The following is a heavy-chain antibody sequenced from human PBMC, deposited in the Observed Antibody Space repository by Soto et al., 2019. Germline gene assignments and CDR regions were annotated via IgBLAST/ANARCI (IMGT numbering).Heavy chain of an antibody. V-gene: IGHV4-61*01. CDR3: ARETYYYDSSGSYSDPNWFDP. CDR2: IYYSGST. J-gene: IGHJ5*02. Sequence: ASETLSLTCTVSGGSVSSGSYYWSWIRQPPGKGLEWIGYIYYSGSTNYNPSLKSRVTISVDTSKNQFSLELSSVTAADTAVYYCARETYYYDSSGSYSDPNWFDPWGQGTLVTVSS. D-gene: IGHD3-22*01. CDR1: GGSVSSGSYY.